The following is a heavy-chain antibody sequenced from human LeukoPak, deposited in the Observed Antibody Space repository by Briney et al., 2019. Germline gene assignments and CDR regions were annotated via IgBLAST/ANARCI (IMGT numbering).Heavy chain of an antibody. CDR2: ISYDGSNK. Sequence: GGSLRLSCAASGFTFSSYGMHWVRQAPGKGLEWVAVISYDGSNKYYADSVKGRFTISRDNSKNTLYLQMNSLRAEDTAVYYCVKGGAMIVVVSYYFDYWGQGTLVTVSS. J-gene: IGHJ4*02. CDR3: VKGGAMIVVVSYYFDY. D-gene: IGHD3-22*01. CDR1: GFTFSSYG. V-gene: IGHV3-30*18.